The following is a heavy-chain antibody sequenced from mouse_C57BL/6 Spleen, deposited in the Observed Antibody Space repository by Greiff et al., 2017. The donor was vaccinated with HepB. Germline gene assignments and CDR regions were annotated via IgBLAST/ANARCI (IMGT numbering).Heavy chain of an antibody. CDR2: IHPNSGST. CDR3: AIDLFPKRYAMDY. V-gene: IGHV1-64*01. J-gene: IGHJ4*01. Sequence: QVQLQQPGAELVKPGASVKLSCKASGYTFTSYWMHWVKQRPGQGLEWIGMIHPNSGSTNYNEKFKSKATLTVDKSSSTAYMQLSSLTSEDSAVYYCAIDLFPKRYAMDYWGQGTSVTVSS. CDR1: GYTFTSYW. D-gene: IGHD6-1*01.